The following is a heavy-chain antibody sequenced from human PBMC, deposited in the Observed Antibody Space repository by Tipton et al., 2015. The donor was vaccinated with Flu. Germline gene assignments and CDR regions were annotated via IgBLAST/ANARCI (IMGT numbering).Heavy chain of an antibody. CDR1: GGSFSGYY. CDR3: ARGHTAMVGYLYYYGMDV. D-gene: IGHD5-18*01. J-gene: IGHJ6*02. V-gene: IGHV4-34*01. Sequence: TLSLTCAVYGGSFSGYYWSWIRQPPGKGLEWIGEINHSGSTNYNPSLKSRVTISVDTSKNQFSLKLSSVTAADTAVYYCARGHTAMVGYLYYYGMDVWGQGTTVTVSS. CDR2: INHSGST.